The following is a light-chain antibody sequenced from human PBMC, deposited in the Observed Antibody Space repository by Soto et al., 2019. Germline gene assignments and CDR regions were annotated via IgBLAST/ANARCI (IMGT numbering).Light chain of an antibody. J-gene: IGKJ3*01. Sequence: EIVMTQSPATLSVSPGERATLSCRASQSVSSNLAWYQQKPGQAPRLLIYGASTRATGIPARFSGSGSGTEFTITISSLQSEDFAVYYCQQYNNWPPAITFGPGTKVDIK. V-gene: IGKV3-15*01. CDR1: QSVSSN. CDR3: QQYNNWPPAIT. CDR2: GAS.